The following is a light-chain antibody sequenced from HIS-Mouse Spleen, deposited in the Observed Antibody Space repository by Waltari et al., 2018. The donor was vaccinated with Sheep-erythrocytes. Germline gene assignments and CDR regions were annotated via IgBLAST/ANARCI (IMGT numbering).Light chain of an antibody. CDR3: CPYAGSSTPWV. V-gene: IGLV2-23*01. J-gene: IGLJ3*02. CDR2: EGS. CDR1: SSDVGSYNL. Sequence: QSALTQPASVSGSPGQSITIPCTGTSSDVGSYNLVSWYQQHPGKAPKLLIYEGSKRPSGVVNRCSGSKSGNTASLTIAGLQAEDEADYYCCPYAGSSTPWVFGGGTKLTVL.